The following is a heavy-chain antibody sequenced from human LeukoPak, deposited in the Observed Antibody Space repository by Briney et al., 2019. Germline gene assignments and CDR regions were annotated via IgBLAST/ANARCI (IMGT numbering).Heavy chain of an antibody. CDR2: INPNSGGT. V-gene: IGHV1-2*02. CDR3: AREYYDSSGYSRFDY. Sequence: ASVKVSCKASGYTVTGYYMHWVRQASGQGLEWMGWINPNSGGTNYAQKFQGRVTMTRDTSISTAYMELSRLRSDDTAVYYCAREYYDSSGYSRFDYWGQGTLVTVSS. J-gene: IGHJ4*02. CDR1: GYTVTGYY. D-gene: IGHD3-22*01.